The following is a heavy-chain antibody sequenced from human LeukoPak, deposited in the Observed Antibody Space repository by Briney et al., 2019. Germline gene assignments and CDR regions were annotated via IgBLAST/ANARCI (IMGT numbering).Heavy chain of an antibody. D-gene: IGHD5-18*01. J-gene: IGHJ4*02. Sequence: GGSLRLSCAASGFTFDDYAMRWVRQAPGKGLEWVSGISWNSGSIGYADSVKGRFTISRDNAKNSLYLQMNSLRAEDTAVYYCATDKGGDTAMVDYWGQGTLVTVSS. V-gene: IGHV3-9*01. CDR1: GFTFDDYA. CDR3: ATDKGGDTAMVDY. CDR2: ISWNSGSI.